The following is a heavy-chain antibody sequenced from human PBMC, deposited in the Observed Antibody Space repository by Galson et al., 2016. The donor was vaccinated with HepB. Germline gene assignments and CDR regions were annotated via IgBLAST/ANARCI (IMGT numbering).Heavy chain of an antibody. CDR1: GFIVSGYA. J-gene: IGHJ6*02. V-gene: IGHV3-21*01. CDR3: ARDREVPSWSVFSFVFSYYGMDV. CDR2: ISSTSTYT. D-gene: IGHD3-3*01. Sequence: SLRLSCAASGFIVSGYAIHWVRQAPGKRLQLIATISSTSTYTNYADGVKGRCTISRDNVKNSLYLQMNSLRAEDKAVYYCARDREVPSWSVFSFVFSYYGMDVWGQGTTVTVSS.